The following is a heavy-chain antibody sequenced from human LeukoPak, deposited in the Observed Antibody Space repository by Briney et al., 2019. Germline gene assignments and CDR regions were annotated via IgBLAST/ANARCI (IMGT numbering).Heavy chain of an antibody. D-gene: IGHD3-22*01. CDR3: AREPPLYYYDSSGYYSYYYYYYMDV. CDR1: GYTFTGYY. J-gene: IGHJ6*03. Sequence: GASVKVSCKASGYTFTGYYMHWVRQAPGQGLEWMGIINPSGGSTSYAQKFQGRVTMTRDMSTSTVYMELSSLRSEDTAVYYCAREPPLYYYDSSGYYSYYYYYYMDVWGKGTTVTVSS. CDR2: INPSGGST. V-gene: IGHV1-46*01.